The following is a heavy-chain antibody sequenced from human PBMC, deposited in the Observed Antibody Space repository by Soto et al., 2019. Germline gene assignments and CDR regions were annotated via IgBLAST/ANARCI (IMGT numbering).Heavy chain of an antibody. Sequence: GGSLRLSCATSGFTFGDYWMHWVRQAPGKGPEWVSRMTSDGRTVQYADSVKGRFTASRDNAKSTLYLQMNSLRAEDTAIYYCATAEVDYWGPGTLVTVSS. J-gene: IGHJ4*02. CDR2: MTSDGRTV. CDR3: ATAEVDY. CDR1: GFTFGDYW. V-gene: IGHV3-74*01.